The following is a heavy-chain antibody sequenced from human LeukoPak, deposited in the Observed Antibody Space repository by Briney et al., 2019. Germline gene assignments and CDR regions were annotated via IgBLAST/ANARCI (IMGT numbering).Heavy chain of an antibody. CDR2: ISGSGGST. CDR3: AKGDTTWELPHDY. V-gene: IGHV3-23*01. J-gene: IGHJ4*02. D-gene: IGHD1-26*01. CDR1: RFTFSSYA. Sequence: GGSLRLSCAASRFTFSSYAMSWVRQAPGKGLEWVSSISGSGGSTSYADSVKGRFTISRDNSKNTLYLQMNSLRVEDTAVYYCAKGDTTWELPHDYWGQGTLVTVSS.